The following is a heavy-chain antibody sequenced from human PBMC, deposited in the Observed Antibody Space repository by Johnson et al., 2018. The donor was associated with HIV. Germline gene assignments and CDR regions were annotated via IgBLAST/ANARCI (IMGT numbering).Heavy chain of an antibody. CDR3: ARAQFAVDDAFDI. V-gene: IGHV3-66*01. Sequence: EVQLVESGGGLVQPGGSLRLSCAAYGFTVSSNYMNWVRQAPGKGLEWVSGISPSGGSTYYADSVKGRFTISRDNAKNSLYLQMNSLRAGDTAVYYCARAQFAVDDAFDIWGQGTMVTVSS. CDR2: ISPSGGST. J-gene: IGHJ3*02. CDR1: GFTVSSNY. D-gene: IGHD6-19*01.